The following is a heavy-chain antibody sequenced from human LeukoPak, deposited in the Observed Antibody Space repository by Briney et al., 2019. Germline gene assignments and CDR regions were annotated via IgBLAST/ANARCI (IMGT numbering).Heavy chain of an antibody. CDR2: IIPILGIA. D-gene: IGHD6-13*01. V-gene: IGHV1-69*04. CDR1: GGTFSSYA. J-gene: IGHJ4*02. Sequence: SVKVSCKASGGTFSSYAISWVRQAPGRGLEWMGRIIPILGIANYAQKFQGRVTITADKSTSTAYMELSSLRSEDTAVYYCAGFTAAAGKFDYWGQGTLVTVSS. CDR3: AGFTAAAGKFDY.